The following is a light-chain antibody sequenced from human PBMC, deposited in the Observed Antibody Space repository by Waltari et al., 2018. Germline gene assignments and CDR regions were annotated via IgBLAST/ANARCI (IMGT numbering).Light chain of an antibody. Sequence: DIQMTQSPSSLSASVGDRVTITCRASQSLSRYLNWYQQKPGKAATFLIYTESNLQSGVPSRFSGSGSGTDFTLTISSLQSEDFATYYCQQTYSTPHTFGQGTKLEIK. CDR2: TES. J-gene: IGKJ2*01. CDR3: QQTYSTPHT. CDR1: QSLSRY. V-gene: IGKV1-39*01.